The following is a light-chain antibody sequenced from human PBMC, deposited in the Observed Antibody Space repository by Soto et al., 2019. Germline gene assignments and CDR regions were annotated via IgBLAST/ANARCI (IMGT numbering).Light chain of an antibody. V-gene: IGKV2-30*01. J-gene: IGKJ2*01. CDR1: QSLVYSDGNTY. CDR3: MQGTHWPPAYT. CDR2: KVS. Sequence: EVVMTQSPLSLPVTLGQPASISCRSSQSLVYSDGNTYLNWFQQRPGQSPRRLISKVSNRDSGVPGRFGGSGSGTDFTRKISRVEAEDFGVYYCMQGTHWPPAYTFGQGTKLEIK.